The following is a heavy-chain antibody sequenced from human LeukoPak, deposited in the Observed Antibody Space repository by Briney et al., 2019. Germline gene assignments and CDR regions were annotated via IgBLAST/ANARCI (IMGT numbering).Heavy chain of an antibody. D-gene: IGHD6-19*01. CDR2: INHSGST. Sequence: PSETLSLTCAVYGGSFSGYYWSWIRQPPGKGLGWIGEINHSGSTNYNPSLKSRVTISVDTSKNQFSLKLSSVTAADTAVYYCASSIAVAAIDYWGQGTLVTVSS. CDR3: ASSIAVAAIDY. J-gene: IGHJ4*02. CDR1: GGSFSGYY. V-gene: IGHV4-34*01.